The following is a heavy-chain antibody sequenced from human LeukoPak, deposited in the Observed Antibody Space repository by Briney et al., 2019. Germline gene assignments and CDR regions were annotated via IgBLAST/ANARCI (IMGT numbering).Heavy chain of an antibody. J-gene: IGHJ4*02. CDR2: IIPIFGTA. Sequence: ASVKVSCKASGGTFSSYAISWVRQAPGQGLEWMGRIIPIFGTANYAQKFQGRVTITTDESTSTAYMELSRLRSEDTAVYYCARDHDYGDYDVFVYWGQGTLVTVFS. D-gene: IGHD4-17*01. CDR3: ARDHDYGDYDVFVY. CDR1: GGTFSSYA. V-gene: IGHV1-69*05.